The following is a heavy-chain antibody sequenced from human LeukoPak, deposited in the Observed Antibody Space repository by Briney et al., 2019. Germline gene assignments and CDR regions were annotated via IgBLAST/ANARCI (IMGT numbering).Heavy chain of an antibody. Sequence: SETLSLTCTVSGGSIDSYYWGWIRQPPGKGLEWIGSIYYSGSTYYNPSLKSRVTISVDTSKNQFSLKLSSVTAADTAVYYCARLGLGSSRDYWGQGTLVTVSS. J-gene: IGHJ4*02. V-gene: IGHV4-39*01. CDR3: ARLGLGSSRDY. CDR2: IYYSGST. D-gene: IGHD6-6*01. CDR1: GGSIDSYY.